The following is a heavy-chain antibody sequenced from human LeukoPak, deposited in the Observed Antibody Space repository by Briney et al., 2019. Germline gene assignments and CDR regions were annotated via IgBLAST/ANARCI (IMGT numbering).Heavy chain of an antibody. CDR1: GGTFSTYYA. D-gene: IGHD3-10*01. V-gene: IGHV1-3*01. CDR3: AREEGSIPYYYGSGSYYNDYYGMDV. J-gene: IGHJ6*02. CDR2: INAGNGNT. Sequence: ASVKVSCKASGGTFSTYYAISWVRQAPGQRLEWMGWINAGNGNTKYSQKFQGRVTITRDTSASTAYMELSSLRSEDTAVYYCAREEGSIPYYYGSGSYYNDYYGMDVWGQGTTVTVSS.